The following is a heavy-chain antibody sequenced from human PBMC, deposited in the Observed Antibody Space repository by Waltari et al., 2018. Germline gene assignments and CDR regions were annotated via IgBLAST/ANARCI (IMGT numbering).Heavy chain of an antibody. V-gene: IGHV5-10-1*01. D-gene: IGHD2-2*01. CDR2: IDPSDSFR. CDR3: VRHRTTYPLEIDY. Sequence: EVQLVQSGAEVKKPEESLRISGEGSGYGFTSPWISGVRQLPGKGLEGGGRIDPSDSFRNYGPAFEGHVTISVDQSLRTAYLQWDSLKASDTAIYYCVRHRTTYPLEIDYWGQGTLVTVSS. J-gene: IGHJ4*02. CDR1: GYGFTSPW.